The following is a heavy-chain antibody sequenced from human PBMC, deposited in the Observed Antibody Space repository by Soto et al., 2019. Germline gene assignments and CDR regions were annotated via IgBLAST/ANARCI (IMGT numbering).Heavy chain of an antibody. J-gene: IGHJ4*02. Sequence: QVQLQESGPGLVMPSQTLSLTCTVSGGSISSAAYYWSWIRQHPGKDLEWIGYISHSGSTYYTPSLKSRVIISADTSKNQFSLNLNSVTAADTAVYYCAREYTYGSNFFDCWGQGALVTVSS. CDR3: AREYTYGSNFFDC. CDR2: ISHSGST. V-gene: IGHV4-31*03. CDR1: GGSISSAAYY. D-gene: IGHD5-18*01.